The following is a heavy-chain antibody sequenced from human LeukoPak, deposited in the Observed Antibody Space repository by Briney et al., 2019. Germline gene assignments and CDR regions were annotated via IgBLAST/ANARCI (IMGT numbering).Heavy chain of an antibody. CDR3: ARDSRTYSSSSLDP. CDR1: GGSISSYY. CDR2: IYTSGST. D-gene: IGHD6-6*01. J-gene: IGHJ5*02. V-gene: IGHV4-4*07. Sequence: SETLSLTCTVSGGSISSYYWSWIRQPAAKGLEWIGRIYTSGSTNYNPSLKSRVTMSVDTSKNQFSLKLSSVTAADMGVYYCARDSRTYSSSSLDPWGQGTLVTVSS.